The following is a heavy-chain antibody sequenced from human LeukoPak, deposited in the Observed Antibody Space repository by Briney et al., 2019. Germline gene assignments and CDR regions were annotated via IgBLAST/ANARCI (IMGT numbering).Heavy chain of an antibody. CDR1: GGSFSGYY. Sequence: SETLSPTCAVYGGSFSGYYWSWIRQPPGKGLEWIGEINHSGSTNYNPSLKSRVTISVDTSKNQFSLKLSSVTAADTAVYYCARGQTYYDFWSGLNWFDPWGQGTLVTVSS. J-gene: IGHJ5*02. CDR3: ARGQTYYDFWSGLNWFDP. CDR2: INHSGST. D-gene: IGHD3-3*01. V-gene: IGHV4-34*01.